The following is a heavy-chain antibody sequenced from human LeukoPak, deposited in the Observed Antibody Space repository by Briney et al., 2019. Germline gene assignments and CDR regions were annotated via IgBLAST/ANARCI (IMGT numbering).Heavy chain of an antibody. V-gene: IGHV1-69*13. CDR3: ARDSTTIFGVVITERPPFDP. Sequence: GASVKVPCKASGGTFSSYAISWVRQAPGQGLEWMGGIIPIFGTANYAQKFQGRVTITADESTSTAYMELSSLRSEDTAVYYCARDSTTIFGVVITERPPFDPWGQGTLVTVSS. CDR1: GGTFSSYA. D-gene: IGHD3-3*01. J-gene: IGHJ5*02. CDR2: IIPIFGTA.